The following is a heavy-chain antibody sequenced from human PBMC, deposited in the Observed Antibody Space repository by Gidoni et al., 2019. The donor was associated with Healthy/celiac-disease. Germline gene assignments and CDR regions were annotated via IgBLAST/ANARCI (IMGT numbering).Heavy chain of an antibody. D-gene: IGHD3-22*01. CDR2: INHSGST. CDR1: GGSFSGYY. Sequence: QVQLQQWGAGLLKPSETLSLTCAVYGGSFSGYYWSWIRQPPGKGLEWIGEINHSGSTNYNPSLKSRVTISVDTSKNQFSLKLSSVTAADTAVYYCARGSHYYDSSGYSLRGCAFDYWGQGTLVTVSS. V-gene: IGHV4-34*01. CDR3: ARGSHYYDSSGYSLRGCAFDY. J-gene: IGHJ4*02.